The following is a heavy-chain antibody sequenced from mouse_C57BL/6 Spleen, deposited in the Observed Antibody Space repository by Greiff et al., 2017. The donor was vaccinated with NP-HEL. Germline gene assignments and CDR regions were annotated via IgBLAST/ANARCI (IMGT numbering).Heavy chain of an antibody. D-gene: IGHD6-2*01. CDR3: ARAWGRSLFDY. J-gene: IGHJ2*01. CDR1: GYTFTSYW. Sequence: QVQLQQPGAELVKPGASVKLSCKASGYTFTSYWMQWVKQRPGQGLEWIGEIDPSDSYTNYNQKFKGKATLTVDTSSSTAYMQLSSLTSEDSAVYYCARAWGRSLFDYWGQGTTLTVSS. CDR2: IDPSDSYT. V-gene: IGHV1-50*01.